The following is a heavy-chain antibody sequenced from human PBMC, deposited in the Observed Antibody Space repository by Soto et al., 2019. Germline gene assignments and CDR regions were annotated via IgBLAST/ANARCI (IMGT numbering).Heavy chain of an antibody. CDR2: IIPIFGTT. D-gene: IGHD2-21*01. V-gene: IGHV1-69*12. J-gene: IGHJ4*02. CDR3: ARSIAANLIREDY. CDR1: GATFSTNA. Sequence: QVQLVQSGAEVKKPGSSVKVSCKASGATFSTNAFSWVRQAPGQGLEWMGGIIPIFGTTDYAQKFQGRLTITADESESTAYMELRNLRSEDTAIYFCARSIAANLIREDYWGQGTLVTVSS.